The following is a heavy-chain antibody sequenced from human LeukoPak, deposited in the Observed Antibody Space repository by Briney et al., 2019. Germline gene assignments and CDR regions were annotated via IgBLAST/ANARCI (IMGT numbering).Heavy chain of an antibody. CDR1: VYTFTGYD. Sequence: GASVKVSCKASVYTFTGYDISWVRQAPGQGLEWMGWINADNTNTNYAQKLQGRVTMTTDTSTRTAYMELRSLRSDDTALYYCARAITTSGFRTDYWGQGTLVTVSS. V-gene: IGHV1-18*01. CDR2: INADNTNT. D-gene: IGHD2/OR15-2a*01. J-gene: IGHJ4*02. CDR3: ARAITTSGFRTDY.